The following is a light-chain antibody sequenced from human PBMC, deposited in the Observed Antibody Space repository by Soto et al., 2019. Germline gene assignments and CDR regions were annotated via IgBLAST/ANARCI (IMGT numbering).Light chain of an antibody. Sequence: EIVMTQSPANLSVSPGERATLSCRASQSVSSNLAWYQQKPGQGPRLLIYGASTRATSIPARFSGSGSGTEFTLAIISLQAEDFAVYYCQQYNKWPPYTFGQGTKLEIK. J-gene: IGKJ2*01. CDR2: GAS. V-gene: IGKV3-15*01. CDR3: QQYNKWPPYT. CDR1: QSVSSN.